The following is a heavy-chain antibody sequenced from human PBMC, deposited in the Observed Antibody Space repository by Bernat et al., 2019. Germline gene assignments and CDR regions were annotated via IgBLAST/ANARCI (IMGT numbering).Heavy chain of an antibody. V-gene: IGHV3-15*07. J-gene: IGHJ4*02. Sequence: EVQLVESGGGLVKPGGSLRLSCAASGFTFSNAWMNWVRQAPGKGLEWVGRIKSKTDGGTTDYAAPVKGRFTISRDDSKNTLYLQMNSLKTEDTAVYYCTSTQTRYSSSCYLSYFDYWGQGTLVTVSS. CDR3: TSTQTRYSSSCYLSYFDY. D-gene: IGHD6-13*01. CDR2: IKSKTDGGTT. CDR1: GFTFSNAW.